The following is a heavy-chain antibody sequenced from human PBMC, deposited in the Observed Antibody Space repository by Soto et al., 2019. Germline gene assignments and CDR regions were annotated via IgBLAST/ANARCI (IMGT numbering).Heavy chain of an antibody. Sequence: DVQLVESGGGLVQPGRSLRLSCEGSGFTFDDYAIHWVRQAPGKGLEWVSGITWNSDMVGYADSVKGRFTISRDNAKHSLYLQINSLRPEDTALYYCAKDMGGGDLYQFDYWGQGTLVTVSS. D-gene: IGHD2-21*02. CDR3: AKDMGGGDLYQFDY. V-gene: IGHV3-9*01. J-gene: IGHJ4*02. CDR2: ITWNSDMV. CDR1: GFTFDDYA.